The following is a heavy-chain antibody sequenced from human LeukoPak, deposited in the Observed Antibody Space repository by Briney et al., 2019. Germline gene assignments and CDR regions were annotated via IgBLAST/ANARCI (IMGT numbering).Heavy chain of an antibody. CDR2: IYSSGST. CDR3: ARHVWRDPLSWFDP. CDR1: GGSFSSYY. J-gene: IGHJ5*02. D-gene: IGHD3-16*01. V-gene: IGHV4-39*01. Sequence: PSETLSLTCAVYGGSFSSYYWGWIRQPPGKGLEWIGSIYSSGSTYYNPSLKSRVTISVDTSKNQFSLKLSSVTAADTAVYYCARHVWRDPLSWFDPWGQGTLVTVSS.